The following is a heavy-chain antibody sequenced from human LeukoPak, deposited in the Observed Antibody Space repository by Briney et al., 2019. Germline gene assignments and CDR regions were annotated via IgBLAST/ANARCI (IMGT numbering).Heavy chain of an antibody. V-gene: IGHV4-39*05. CDR2: IYYSGST. CDR1: GGSISSSSYY. CDR3: NGGLETNYYYYMDV. D-gene: IGHD1-1*01. J-gene: IGHJ6*03. Sequence: PSETPSLTCTVSGGSISSSSYYWGWIRQPPGKGQEWIGSIYYSGSTYYNPSLKSRVTISVDTSKNQFSLKLSSVTAADTAVYYCNGGLETNYYYYMDVWGKGTTVTVSS.